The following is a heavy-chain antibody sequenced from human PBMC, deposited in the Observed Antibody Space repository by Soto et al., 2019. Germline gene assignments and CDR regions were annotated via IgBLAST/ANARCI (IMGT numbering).Heavy chain of an antibody. CDR2: IWYDGSKK. J-gene: IGHJ6*02. D-gene: IGHD3-3*01. Sequence: QVQVVESGGGVVQPGRSLRLSCAASGFTFSSFGMHWVRQAPGKGLEWVSLIWYDGSKKSYGDSVKGRFTISRDNSRNTVYLQINSLRANDTAVYYSARDASYYSLWRGYYPSRNGMDVWGQGTTVTVSS. CDR3: ARDASYYSLWRGYYPSRNGMDV. CDR1: GFTFSSFG. V-gene: IGHV3-33*01.